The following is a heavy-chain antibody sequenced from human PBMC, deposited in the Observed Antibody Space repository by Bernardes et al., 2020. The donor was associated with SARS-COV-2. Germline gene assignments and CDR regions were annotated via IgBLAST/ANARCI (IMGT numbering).Heavy chain of an antibody. CDR3: SRRSVVVVPPTMPGDTWSYHNRMDV. CDR1: GYSFTSYW. J-gene: IGHJ6*02. V-gene: IGHV5-10-1*01. D-gene: IGHD2-2*01. Sequence: GESLKISCKGSGYSFTSYWITWVRQMPGKGLEWMGRIDPSDSYTNYSPSFQGHVTISADKSISTAYLQWSSLKASDTAIYYCSRRSVVVVPPTMPGDTWSYHNRMDVWGQGTTVTVSS. CDR2: IDPSDSYT.